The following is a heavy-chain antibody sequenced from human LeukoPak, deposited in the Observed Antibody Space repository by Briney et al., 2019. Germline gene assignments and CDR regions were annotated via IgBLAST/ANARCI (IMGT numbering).Heavy chain of an antibody. CDR2: IHSSGRT. CDR3: AREHVRGNYGSGNYLYYFDY. Sequence: SETLSLTCNVSNGSMSSYYWSWIRQPAARGLEWIGRIHSSGRTYYNPSLKSRVTVSIDTSKNQFSLNLSSVTAADTAIYYCAREHVRGNYGSGNYLYYFDYWGQGTLVTVSS. J-gene: IGHJ4*02. V-gene: IGHV4-4*07. D-gene: IGHD3-10*01. CDR1: NGSMSSYY.